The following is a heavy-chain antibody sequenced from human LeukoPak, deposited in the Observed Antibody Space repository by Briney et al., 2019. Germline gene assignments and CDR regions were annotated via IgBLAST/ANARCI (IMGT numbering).Heavy chain of an antibody. CDR1: GYTFTSYV. Sequence: ASVKVSCKASGYTFTSYVISWVRQAPGQGLEWMGWISAYNGNTNYAQKLQGRVTMTPDTSTSTAYMELRSLRSDDTAVYYCASDEAVRVRDYYYYVMDVWGQGTTVSVSS. V-gene: IGHV1-18*01. J-gene: IGHJ6*02. CDR2: ISAYNGNT. CDR3: ASDEAVRVRDYYYYVMDV. D-gene: IGHD3-10*01.